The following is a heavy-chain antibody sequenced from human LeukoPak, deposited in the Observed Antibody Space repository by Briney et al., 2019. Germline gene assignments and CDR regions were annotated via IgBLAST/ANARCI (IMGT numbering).Heavy chain of an antibody. CDR2: INHSGST. Sequence: SETLSLTCAVYGESFSDYFWSWIRQPPGKGLEWIGEINHSGSTNYNPSLKSRVTISVDTSKNQFSLKLNSVTAADTAVYYCARESDSSSWYLNWFDPWGQGTLVTVSS. V-gene: IGHV4-34*09. CDR1: GESFSDYF. J-gene: IGHJ5*02. CDR3: ARESDSSSWYLNWFDP. D-gene: IGHD6-13*01.